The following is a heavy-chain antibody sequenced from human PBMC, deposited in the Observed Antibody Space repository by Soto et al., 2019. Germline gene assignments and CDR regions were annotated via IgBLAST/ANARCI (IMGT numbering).Heavy chain of an antibody. D-gene: IGHD3-10*01. CDR3: AKAADFYGSGTYYNYFDC. J-gene: IGHJ4*02. V-gene: IGHV1-69*06. CDR2: VIPIFGTP. Sequence: QVQLVQSGAEVMKPGSSVQVSSNASGVTFSSFAISWVRQAPGQGLEWMAGVIPIFGTPKYAQRFQGRVTITADKSTSTADMDLSSLRSEDTAVYYCAKAADFYGSGTYYNYFDCWGQGTLVTVSS. CDR1: GVTFSSFA.